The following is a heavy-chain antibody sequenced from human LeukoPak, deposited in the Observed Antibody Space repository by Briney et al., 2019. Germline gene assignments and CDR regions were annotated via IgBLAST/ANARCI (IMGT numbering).Heavy chain of an antibody. CDR1: GYTFTSYD. CDR3: ARSVIASGYFQH. Sequence: ASVKVSCKASGYTFTSYDINWVRQATGQGLEWMGWMNPNSGNTGYAQKFQGRVTMTRDTSISTAYMELSRLRSDDTAVYYCARSVIASGYFQHWGQGTLVTVSS. CDR2: MNPNSGNT. J-gene: IGHJ1*01. D-gene: IGHD2-21*01. V-gene: IGHV1-8*01.